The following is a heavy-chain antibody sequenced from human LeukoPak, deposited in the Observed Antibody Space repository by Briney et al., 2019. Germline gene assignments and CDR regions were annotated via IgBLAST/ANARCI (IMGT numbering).Heavy chain of an antibody. CDR1: GFTFSNNG. J-gene: IGHJ3*02. V-gene: IGHV3-20*04. CDR2: INWNGGST. Sequence: GGTLRLSCAAPGFTFSNNGRTWVPKAPGKGLEWVSGINWNGGSTGYADSVKGRFTISRDNAKNSLYLQMNSLRAEDTALYYCAKEAYYYDSSHAFDIWGQGTMVTVSS. CDR3: AKEAYYYDSSHAFDI. D-gene: IGHD3-22*01.